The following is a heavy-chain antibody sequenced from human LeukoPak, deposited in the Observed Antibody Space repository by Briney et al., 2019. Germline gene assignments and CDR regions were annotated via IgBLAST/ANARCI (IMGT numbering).Heavy chain of an antibody. CDR3: ARDRRFYDSSAYYLDAFDI. CDR2: ISSSCSTI. CDR1: GFTFSNYE. Sequence: GGPLRLSCAGSGFTFSNYEMNWVRQAPGNGLERVSYISSSCSTIYYADSVKGRFTISRDNAKNLLCLQMNSLRAEDTAVYHRARDRRFYDSSAYYLDAFDIWGQGTMVTVSS. D-gene: IGHD3-22*01. V-gene: IGHV3-48*03. J-gene: IGHJ3*02.